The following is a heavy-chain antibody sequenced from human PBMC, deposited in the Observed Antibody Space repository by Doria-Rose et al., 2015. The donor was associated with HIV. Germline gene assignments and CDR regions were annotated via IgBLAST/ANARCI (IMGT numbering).Heavy chain of an antibody. CDR3: ARIKSSRWYHKYYFDF. J-gene: IGHJ4*02. CDR2: IFSDDER. Sequence: QITLKESGPVLVKPTETLTLTCTVSGVSLSSPGMGASRIRQPPGKALEWLANIFSDDERSYKTSLKSRLTISRGTSKSQVVLTMTDMDPVDTATYYCARIKSSRWYHKYYFDFWGQGTLVIVSA. CDR1: GVSLSSPGMG. D-gene: IGHD6-13*01. V-gene: IGHV2-26*01.